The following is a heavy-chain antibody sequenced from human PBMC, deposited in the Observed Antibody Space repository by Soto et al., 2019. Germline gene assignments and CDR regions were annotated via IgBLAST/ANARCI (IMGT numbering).Heavy chain of an antibody. CDR3: TGLYGDYPYYYYGMDV. D-gene: IGHD4-17*01. CDR2: IRSEANSYAT. Sequence: EVQLVESGGGLVQPGGSLKLSCAASGFTFSGSAMHWVRQASGKGLEWVGRIRSEANSYATAYAASVKGRFTISRDDSKNTAYLQMNSLKTEDTAVYYCTGLYGDYPYYYYGMDVWGQGTTVTVSS. V-gene: IGHV3-73*02. J-gene: IGHJ6*02. CDR1: GFTFSGSA.